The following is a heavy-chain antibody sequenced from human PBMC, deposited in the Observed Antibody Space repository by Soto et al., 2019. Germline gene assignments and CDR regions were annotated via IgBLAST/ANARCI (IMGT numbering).Heavy chain of an antibody. CDR3: ASVDRVVGANAHWYFDL. V-gene: IGHV1-69*12. D-gene: IGHD1-26*01. CDR2: IIPIFGTA. J-gene: IGHJ2*01. Sequence: QVQLVQSGAEVKKPGSSVKVSCKASGGTFSSYAISWVRQAPGQGLEWMGGIIPIFGTANYAQKFQGRVTITADESTSTADMELSSLRAEDTAVYYCASVDRVVGANAHWYFDLWGRGTLVTVSS. CDR1: GGTFSSYA.